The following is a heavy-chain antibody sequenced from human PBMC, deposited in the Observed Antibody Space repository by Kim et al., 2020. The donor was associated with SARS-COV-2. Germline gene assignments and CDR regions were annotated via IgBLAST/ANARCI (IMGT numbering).Heavy chain of an antibody. CDR3: ARGFMEPAHDATSEDY. CDR1: GFSISYYS. D-gene: IGHD1-26*01. CDR2: IDISGRYK. J-gene: IGHJ4*01. Sequence: GGSLRLSCAASGFSISYYSLHWVRQSPGKGLEWVSSIDISGRYKFYADSMRGRFTISRDNARNSLSLQMNSLKAEDTAVYYCARGFMEPAHDATSEDYWG. V-gene: IGHV3-21*01.